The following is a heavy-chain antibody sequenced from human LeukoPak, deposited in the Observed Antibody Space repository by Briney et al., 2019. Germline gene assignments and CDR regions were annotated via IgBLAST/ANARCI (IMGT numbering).Heavy chain of an antibody. J-gene: IGHJ4*02. CDR3: ARGSGLSSSSLITPFDY. CDR1: GYTFTDYY. D-gene: IGHD6-6*01. V-gene: IGHV1-2*02. CDR2: INPNSGGT. Sequence: ASVKVSFKASGYTFTDYYMHWVRQAPAQGLEWMGWINPNSGGTHYAQKFQGRVTMTRDTSISTAYMELRGLRSDDTAVYYCARGSGLSSSSLITPFDYWGQKTLVTVSS.